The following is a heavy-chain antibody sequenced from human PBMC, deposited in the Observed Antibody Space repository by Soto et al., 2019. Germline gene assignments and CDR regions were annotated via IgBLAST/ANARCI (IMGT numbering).Heavy chain of an antibody. J-gene: IGHJ6*02. D-gene: IGHD3-10*01. CDR2: IYYSGST. V-gene: IGHV4-59*01. CDR1: GGSISSYY. Sequence: TSETLSLTCTVSGGSISSYYWSWIRQPPGKGLEWIGYIYYSGSTNYNPSLKSRVTISVDTSKNQFSLKLSSVTAADTAVYYCARDQRYYGSGSYYRGRYYYGMDVWGQGTTVTVSS. CDR3: ARDQRYYGSGSYYRGRYYYGMDV.